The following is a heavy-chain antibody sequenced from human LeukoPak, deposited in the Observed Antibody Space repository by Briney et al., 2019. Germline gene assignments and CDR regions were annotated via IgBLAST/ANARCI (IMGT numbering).Heavy chain of an antibody. Sequence: GGALRLSCAASGFTFSSYAMHWVRQAPGKGLEYVSAISSNGGSTYYANSVKGRFTISRDNSKNTLYLQMGRLRAEDMAVYYCAIISGYSYGGFDYWGQGTLVTVSS. CDR3: AIISGYSYGGFDY. J-gene: IGHJ4*02. V-gene: IGHV3-64*01. D-gene: IGHD5-18*01. CDR1: GFTFSSYA. CDR2: ISSNGGST.